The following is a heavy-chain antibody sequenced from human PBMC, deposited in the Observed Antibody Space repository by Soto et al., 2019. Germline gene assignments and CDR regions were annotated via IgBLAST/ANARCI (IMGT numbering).Heavy chain of an antibody. CDR1: GFTFSSYS. Sequence: EVQLVESGGGLVKPGGSLRLSCAASGFTFSSYSMNWVRQAPGKGLEWVSSISSSSSYIYYADSVKGRFTISRDNAKNSLSLQMNSLRAEDTAVYYCARDGSDYYDIYYYYGMDVWGQGTTVTVSS. D-gene: IGHD3-22*01. CDR3: ARDGSDYYDIYYYYGMDV. J-gene: IGHJ6*02. V-gene: IGHV3-21*01. CDR2: ISSSSSYI.